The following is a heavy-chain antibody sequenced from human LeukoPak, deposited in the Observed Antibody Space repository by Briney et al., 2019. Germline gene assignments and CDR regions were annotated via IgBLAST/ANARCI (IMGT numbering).Heavy chain of an antibody. CDR3: ARGRYTTE. J-gene: IGHJ4*02. Sequence: SETLSLTCAVYGGSFSGYYWSWIRQPPGKGLEWIGEINHSGSTNYNPSLKSRVTISVDTSKNQFSLKLSSVTAADTAVYYCARGRYTTEWGQGTLVTVSP. D-gene: IGHD3-9*01. CDR1: GGSFSGYY. V-gene: IGHV4-34*01. CDR2: INHSGST.